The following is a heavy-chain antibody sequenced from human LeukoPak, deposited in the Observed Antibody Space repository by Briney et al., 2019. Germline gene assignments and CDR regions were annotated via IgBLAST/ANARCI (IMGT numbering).Heavy chain of an antibody. CDR2: INAGNGNT. D-gene: IGHD1-26*01. V-gene: IGHV1-3*01. CDR1: GYTFTSYA. Sequence: ASVKVSCKASGYTFTSYAMHWVRQAPGQRLEWMGWINAGNGNTKYSRKFQGRVTITRDTSANTAYMGLSSLRSEDTAVYYCAGSSGNFDYWGQGTLVTVSS. CDR3: AGSSGNFDY. J-gene: IGHJ4*02.